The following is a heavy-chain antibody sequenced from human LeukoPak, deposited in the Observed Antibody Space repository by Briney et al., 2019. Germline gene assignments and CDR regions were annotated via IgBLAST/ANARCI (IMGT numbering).Heavy chain of an antibody. CDR1: GFTVSSNY. Sequence: PGGSLRLSCAASGFTVSSNYMSWVRQAPGKGLEWVSVIYSGGSTYYADSVKGRFTISRDNSKNTLYLQMNSLRAEDTAVYYCARDILTGYYTGGVEADAFDIWGQGTMVTVSS. CDR3: ARDILTGYYTGGVEADAFDI. V-gene: IGHV3-53*01. J-gene: IGHJ3*02. D-gene: IGHD3-9*01. CDR2: IYSGGST.